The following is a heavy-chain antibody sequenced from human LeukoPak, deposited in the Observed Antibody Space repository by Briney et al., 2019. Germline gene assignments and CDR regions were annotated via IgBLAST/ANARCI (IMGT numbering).Heavy chain of an antibody. CDR2: IDTDGSTT. CDR3: ARTIGSKNAFDL. CDR1: RFTFSSYW. V-gene: IGHV3-74*01. Sequence: GGSLRLSCAASRFTFSSYWMHWVRQAPGKGLVWVSRIDTDGSTTTYTDSVKGRFTISRDNAKNTLYLQMNSLRAEDTAVYYCARTIGSKNAFDLWGQGTMVTVSS. D-gene: IGHD1-26*01. J-gene: IGHJ3*01.